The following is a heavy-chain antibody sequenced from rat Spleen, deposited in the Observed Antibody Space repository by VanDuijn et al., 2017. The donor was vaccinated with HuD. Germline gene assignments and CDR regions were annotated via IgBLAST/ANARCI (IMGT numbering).Heavy chain of an antibody. CDR3: ARHGRGERTYYYVMDA. CDR1: GFTFSNYY. Sequence: EVQLVESGGGLVQPGRSLKLSCAASGFTFSNYYMAWVRQAPTKGLEWVAYISTGGGSTYYRDSVKGRFTISRDNAKSTLYLQMDSLKSEDTATYYCARHGRGERTYYYVMDAWGQGASVTVSS. J-gene: IGHJ4*01. CDR2: ISTGGGST. V-gene: IGHV5-25*01. D-gene: IGHD4-3*01.